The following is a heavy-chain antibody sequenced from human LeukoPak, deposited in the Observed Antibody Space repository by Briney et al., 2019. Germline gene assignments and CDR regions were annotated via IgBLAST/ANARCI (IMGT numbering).Heavy chain of an antibody. CDR1: GYTFTNYY. D-gene: IGHD3-22*01. Sequence: ASVKVSCKTSGYTFTNYYMHWVRQAPGQGLEWMGIINPSGGSTSYAQKFQGRVTTTRDTSTSTVYMELSSLRSEDTAVYYCARVSLDYYDSSGYDYYFDYWGQGTLVTVSS. V-gene: IGHV1-46*01. CDR2: INPSGGST. J-gene: IGHJ4*02. CDR3: ARVSLDYYDSSGYDYYFDY.